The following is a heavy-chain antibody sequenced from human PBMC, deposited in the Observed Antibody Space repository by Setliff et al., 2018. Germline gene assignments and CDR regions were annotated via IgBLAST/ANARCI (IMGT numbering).Heavy chain of an antibody. CDR1: GGSISSSCYY. CDR2: IDDSGST. V-gene: IGHV4-39*07. Sequence: SETLSLTCTVSGGSISSSCYYWGWIRQPPGKGLEWIGRIDDSGSTYYNPSLKSRVTISVDTSKNQFSLKLSSVTAADTAVYYCARDNPSRLELRGAFDYWGQGTLVTVSS. CDR3: ARDNPSRLELRGAFDY. D-gene: IGHD1-7*01. J-gene: IGHJ4*02.